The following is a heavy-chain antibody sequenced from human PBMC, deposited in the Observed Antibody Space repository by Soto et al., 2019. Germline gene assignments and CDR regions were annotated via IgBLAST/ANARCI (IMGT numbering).Heavy chain of an antibody. CDR3: DKEPYGDSTFDY. CDR1: GFTFSSYA. V-gene: IGHV3-23*01. CDR2: ISGSGGST. D-gene: IGHD4-17*01. J-gene: IGHJ4*02. Sequence: GGSLRLSCAASGFTFSSYAMSWVRQAPGKGLEWVSGISGSGGSTYYADPVKGRFTISRDKSKNTLYLQMNSLRAEDTAIYYCDKEPYGDSTFDYWGQGTQVTVSS.